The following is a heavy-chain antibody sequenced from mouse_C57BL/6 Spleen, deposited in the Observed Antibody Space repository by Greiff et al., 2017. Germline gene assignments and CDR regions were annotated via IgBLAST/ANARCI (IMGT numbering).Heavy chain of an antibody. Sequence: QVQLQQPGAELVMPGASVKLSCKASGYTFTSYWMHWVKQRPGQGLEWIGEIDPSDSYTNYNQKFKGQATLTVDKSSSTAYMQLSSLTSEDSAVYYCARGREPDYWGQGTSVTVSS. CDR3: ARGREPDY. V-gene: IGHV1-69*01. CDR2: IDPSDSYT. J-gene: IGHJ4*01. CDR1: GYTFTSYW.